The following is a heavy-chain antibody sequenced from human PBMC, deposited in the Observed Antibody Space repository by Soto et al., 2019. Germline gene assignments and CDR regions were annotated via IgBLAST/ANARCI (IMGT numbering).Heavy chain of an antibody. V-gene: IGHV4-39*01. D-gene: IGHD6-13*01. CDR2: IFYDGYT. J-gene: IGHJ4*02. CDR1: GDSISGSPYF. Sequence: QVQLQESGPGLVMPSETLSLTCTVSGDSISGSPYFWGWIRQPPGKRLEWIGSIFYDGYTLYTPSLKCRVTISVDTSKNPFALKLTSVAAADTAMYFCARLQAAVPHYWRQRIRVTVSS. CDR3: ARLQAAVPHY.